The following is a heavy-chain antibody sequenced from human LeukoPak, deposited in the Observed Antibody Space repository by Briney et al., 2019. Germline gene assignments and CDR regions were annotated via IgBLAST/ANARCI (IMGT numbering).Heavy chain of an antibody. J-gene: IGHJ6*02. CDR2: IKQDGSEK. Sequence: GGSLRLSCAASGFTFSSYWMSWVRQAPGKGLEWVANIKQDGSEKYYVDSVKGRFTISRDNAKNSLYLQMNSLRAGDTAVYYCARDALYSGYDTINYYYYYGMDVWGQGTTVTVSS. CDR3: ARDALYSGYDTINYYYYYGMDV. V-gene: IGHV3-7*01. CDR1: GFTFSSYW. D-gene: IGHD5-12*01.